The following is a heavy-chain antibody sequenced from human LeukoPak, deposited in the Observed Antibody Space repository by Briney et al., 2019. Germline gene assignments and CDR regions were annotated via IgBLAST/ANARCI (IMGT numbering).Heavy chain of an antibody. Sequence: ASVKVSCKASGYTFTSYDINWVRQATGQGLEWMGWMNPNSGNTGYAQKLQGRVTMTTDTSTSTAYMELRSLRSDDTAVYYCASSEMATIDLDYWGQGTLVTVSS. V-gene: IGHV1-8*01. CDR1: GYTFTSYD. J-gene: IGHJ4*02. CDR2: MNPNSGNT. CDR3: ASSEMATIDLDY. D-gene: IGHD5-24*01.